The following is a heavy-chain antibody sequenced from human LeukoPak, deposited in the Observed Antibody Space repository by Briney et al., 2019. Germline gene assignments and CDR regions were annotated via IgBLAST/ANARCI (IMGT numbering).Heavy chain of an antibody. V-gene: IGHV3-53*04. CDR2: IYSGNTT. J-gene: IGHJ4*02. Sequence: GGSLRLSCAASGFTVSSNYMSWVRQAPGKGLEWVSVIYSGNTTYYADSVKGRFTISRHNSKNTLYLQMNNLRTEDTAVYYCARGKKWLRDYWGQGTLVTVSS. CDR3: ARGKKWLRDY. CDR1: GFTVSSNY. D-gene: IGHD6-19*01.